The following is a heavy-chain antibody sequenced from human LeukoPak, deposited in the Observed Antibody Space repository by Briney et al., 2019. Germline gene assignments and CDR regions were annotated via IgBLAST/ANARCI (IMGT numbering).Heavy chain of an antibody. CDR1: GFTFSTYT. Sequence: GGSLRLSCAASGFTFSTYTMNWVRQAPGKGLEWVSTMISSSNNVYYADSVKGRFTISRDNAKNSLYLQMNSLRAEDTAVYYCARGLRFGESNEYFQHWGQGTLVTVSS. CDR3: ARGLRFGESNEYFQH. J-gene: IGHJ1*01. D-gene: IGHD3-10*01. CDR2: MISSSNNV. V-gene: IGHV3-21*04.